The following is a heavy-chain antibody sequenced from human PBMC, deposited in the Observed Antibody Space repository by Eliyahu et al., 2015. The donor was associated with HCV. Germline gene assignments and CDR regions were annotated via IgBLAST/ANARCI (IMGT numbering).Heavy chain of an antibody. V-gene: IGHV4-34*02. J-gene: IGHJ4*02. CDR3: AWGPWDPRLGY. CDR2: FNHNGSP. D-gene: IGHD3-16*01. Sequence: QVQLQQWGXGLLKPSETLSXTXAVSGXXFRTHYCSWIRQPPGKGLEWIGEFNHNGSPNYNPSLKSRATISVDTSKNQFSLKLTSVSAADTAMYFCAWGPWDPRLGYWSQGTLVTVSS. CDR1: GXXFRTHY.